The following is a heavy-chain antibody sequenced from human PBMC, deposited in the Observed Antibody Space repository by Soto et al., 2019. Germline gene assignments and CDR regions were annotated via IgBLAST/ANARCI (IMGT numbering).Heavy chain of an antibody. CDR2: IIPILGIA. Sequence: SVKVSCKASGGTFSSYTISWVRQAPGQGLEWMGRIIPILGIANYAQKFQGRVTITADKSTSTAYMELSSLRSEDTAVYYCARVGDYGDYVAFDIWGQGTMVTVSS. V-gene: IGHV1-69*02. J-gene: IGHJ3*02. CDR3: ARVGDYGDYVAFDI. D-gene: IGHD4-17*01. CDR1: GGTFSSYT.